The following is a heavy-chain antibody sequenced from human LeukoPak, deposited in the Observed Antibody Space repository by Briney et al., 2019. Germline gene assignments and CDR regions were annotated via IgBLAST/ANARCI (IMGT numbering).Heavy chain of an antibody. CDR3: ARKSVANPFDY. CDR2: INPSGGSP. D-gene: IGHD6-6*01. J-gene: IGHJ4*02. CDR1: GYTFTSYY. Sequence: ASVKVSCKASGYTFTSYYIHWVRQAPGQRLEWMGVINPSGGSPSYAQKFQGRVTVTRDTSTSTIYVELSSLRSEDTAVYYCARKSVANPFDYWGQGTLVTVSS. V-gene: IGHV1-46*01.